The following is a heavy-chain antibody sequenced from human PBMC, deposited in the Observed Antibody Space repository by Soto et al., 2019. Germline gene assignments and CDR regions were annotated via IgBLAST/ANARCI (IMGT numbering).Heavy chain of an antibody. D-gene: IGHD4-17*01. CDR1: GFSFGNYA. V-gene: IGHV3-23*01. CDR3: AKDPRYITYGVLPLQYFDS. CDR2: ISGSGLST. J-gene: IGHJ4*02. Sequence: EVQLLESGGGSIQPGGSLRLSCAASGFSFGNYAMNWVRQAPGRGLEWVSAISGSGLSTYYADSMRGRFTISRDNSKNMLYLEMSGLRTEDTAVYYCAKDPRYITYGVLPLQYFDSWGQGTLVTVSS.